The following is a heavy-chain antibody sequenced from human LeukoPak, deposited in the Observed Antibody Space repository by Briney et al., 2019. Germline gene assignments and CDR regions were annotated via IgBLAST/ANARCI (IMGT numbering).Heavy chain of an antibody. V-gene: IGHV4-59*01. CDR2: IYYSGST. J-gene: IGHJ6*02. CDR1: GGSISSYY. CDR3: ARGGPNWGNPYYGMDV. Sequence: PSETLSLTCTVSGGSISSYYWSWIRQPPGKGLEWIGYIYYSGSTNYNPSLKSRVTISVDTSKNQFSLKLSSVTAADTAVYYCARGGPNWGNPYYGMDVWGQGTTVTVSS. D-gene: IGHD7-27*01.